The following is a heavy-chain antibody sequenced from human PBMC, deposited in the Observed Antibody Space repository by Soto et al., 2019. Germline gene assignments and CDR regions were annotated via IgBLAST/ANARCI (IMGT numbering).Heavy chain of an antibody. CDR3: VKEGYYYDSSGYYYGGFDP. J-gene: IGHJ5*02. V-gene: IGHV3-64D*06. CDR1: GFTFSSYA. CDR2: ISRNGGSK. Sequence: GGSLRLSCSASGFTFSSYAMHWVRQAPGKGLEYVSAISRNGGSKYYADSVKGRFTISRENSKKTLYLQMSSLSAEDTALYYCVKEGYYYDSSGYYYGGFDPWGQGT. D-gene: IGHD3-22*01.